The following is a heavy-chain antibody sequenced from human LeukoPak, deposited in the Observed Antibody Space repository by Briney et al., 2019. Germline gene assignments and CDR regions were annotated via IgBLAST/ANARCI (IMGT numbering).Heavy chain of an antibody. Sequence: GGSLRLSCAASGFTFSDYYMSWIRQAPGKGLEWVSYISSSGSTIYYADSVKGRFTISRDNAKNSLYLQMNSLRAEDTAVHYCARVHYYDSSGYYYFDYWGQGTLVTVSS. CDR2: ISSSGSTI. CDR3: ARVHYYDSSGYYYFDY. V-gene: IGHV3-11*01. CDR1: GFTFSDYY. D-gene: IGHD3-22*01. J-gene: IGHJ4*02.